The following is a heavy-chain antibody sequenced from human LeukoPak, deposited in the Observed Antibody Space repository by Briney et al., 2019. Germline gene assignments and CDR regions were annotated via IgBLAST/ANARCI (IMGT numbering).Heavy chain of an antibody. CDR1: GYTFTSYD. Sequence: ASVKVSCKASGYTFTSYDINWVRQATGQGLEWMGWMNPNSGNTGYAQKFQGRVTMTRNTSISTAYMELSSLRSEYAAVYYCARGAPASYCSGGSCPYFDYWGQGTLISVSS. CDR3: ARGAPASYCSGGSCPYFDY. J-gene: IGHJ4*02. CDR2: MNPNSGNT. V-gene: IGHV1-8*01. D-gene: IGHD2-15*01.